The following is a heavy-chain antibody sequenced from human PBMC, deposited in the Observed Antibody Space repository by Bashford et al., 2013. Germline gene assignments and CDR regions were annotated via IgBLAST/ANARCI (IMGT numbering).Heavy chain of an antibody. J-gene: IGHJ3*02. CDR3: ARGGYNCGGDCIDAFDI. V-gene: IGHV1-46*03. CDR1: GYTFTSYY. D-gene: IGHD2-21*02. CDR2: INPSGGST. Sequence: SGSVKVSCKASGYTFTSYYMHWVRQAPGQGLEWMGIINPSGGSTSYAQKFQGRVTMTRDTSTSTVYMELSSLRSEDTAVYYCARGGYNCGGDCIDAFDIWGQGTMVTVSS.